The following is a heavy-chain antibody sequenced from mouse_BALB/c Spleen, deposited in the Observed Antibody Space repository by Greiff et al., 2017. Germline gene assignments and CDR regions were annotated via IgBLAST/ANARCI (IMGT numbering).Heavy chain of an antibody. V-gene: IGHV2-4-1*01. J-gene: IGHJ4*01. CDR2: IWSGGST. CDR1: GFSLTSYG. CDR3: ARGTTASYYYAMDY. Sequence: VQLQQSGPGLVQPSQSLSITCTASGFSLTSYGVHWVRQSPGKGLEWLGVIWSGGSTDYNAAFISRLSISKDNSKSQVFFKMNSLQADDTAIYYCARGTTASYYYAMDYWGQGTSVTVSS. D-gene: IGHD1-2*01.